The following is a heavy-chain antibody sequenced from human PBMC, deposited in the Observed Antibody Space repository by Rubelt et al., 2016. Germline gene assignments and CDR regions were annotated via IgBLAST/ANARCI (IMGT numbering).Heavy chain of an antibody. CDR1: GFSLSTSGVG. Sequence: QITLKESGPTLVKPTQTLTLTCTFSGFSLSTSGVGVGWIRQPPGKALEWLALIYWNDDKRYSPSLKSRLPLPNDASKNRMVLTCTNMVPVDKATYYCARIMWELHINWFDPSGQGTLVTVSS. J-gene: IGHJ5*02. CDR3: ARIMWELHINWFDP. D-gene: IGHD1-26*01. V-gene: IGHV2-5*01. CDR2: IYWNDDK.